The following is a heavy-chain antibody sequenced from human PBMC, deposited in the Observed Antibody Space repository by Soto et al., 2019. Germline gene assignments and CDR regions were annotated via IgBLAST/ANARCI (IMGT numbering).Heavy chain of an antibody. J-gene: IGHJ6*02. Sequence: SVKVSCKASGYTFTSYGISWVRQAPGQGLEWMGGIIPIFGTANYAQKFQGRVTITADESTSTAYMELSSLRSEDTAVYYCAGDSYYGSGSYSYYGMDVWGQGTTVTVSS. V-gene: IGHV1-69*13. CDR1: GYTFTSYG. CDR3: AGDSYYGSGSYSYYGMDV. D-gene: IGHD3-10*01. CDR2: IIPIFGTA.